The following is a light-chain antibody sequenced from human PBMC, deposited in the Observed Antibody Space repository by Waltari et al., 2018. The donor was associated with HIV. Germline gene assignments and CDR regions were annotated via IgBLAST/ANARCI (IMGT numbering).Light chain of an antibody. J-gene: IGLJ1*01. CDR2: DVS. Sequence: QSALTQPASVFGSPGQSFTISCTGTSSDVGGYNYVSWYQQHPGKAPKLMIYDVSNRPSGVSNRFSGSKSGNTASLTISGLQAEDEADYYCSSYTSSSTLYVVGTGTKVTVL. CDR1: SSDVGGYNY. CDR3: SSYTSSSTLYV. V-gene: IGLV2-14*03.